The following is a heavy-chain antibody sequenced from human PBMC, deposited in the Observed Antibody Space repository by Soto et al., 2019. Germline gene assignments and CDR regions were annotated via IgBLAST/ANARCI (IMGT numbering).Heavy chain of an antibody. D-gene: IGHD2-8*01. CDR3: AKSLVSPSDAFDL. CDR1: GFTFGNYA. Sequence: GGSLRLSCAASGFTFGNYAMNWVRQAPGKGLEWISSISDPGTSTYYANSVKGRFSMSRDNSKNTLFLQMNRLRADDTAVYFCAKSLVSPSDAFDLWGRGTLVTVSS. V-gene: IGHV3-23*01. J-gene: IGHJ3*01. CDR2: ISDPGTST.